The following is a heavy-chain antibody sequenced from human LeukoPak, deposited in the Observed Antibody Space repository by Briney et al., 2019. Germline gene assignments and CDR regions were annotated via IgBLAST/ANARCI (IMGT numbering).Heavy chain of an antibody. D-gene: IGHD2-15*01. J-gene: IGHJ4*02. Sequence: ASVKVSCKASGYAFTSYGISWVRQAPGQGLEWMGWISAYNGNTNYAQKLQGRVTMTTDTSTSTAYMELRSLRSDDTAVYYCARVRFGDIVVLVAVHPLDYWGQGTLVTVSS. V-gene: IGHV1-18*04. CDR2: ISAYNGNT. CDR3: ARVRFGDIVVLVAVHPLDY. CDR1: GYAFTSYG.